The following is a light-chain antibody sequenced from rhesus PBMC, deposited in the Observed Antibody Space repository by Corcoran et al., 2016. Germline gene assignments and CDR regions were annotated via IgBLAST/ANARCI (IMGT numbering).Light chain of an antibody. Sequence: QAALTQPRSVSGSPGQSVTISCTGTSSDIGTYNYVSWYQQHPGTAPKLMIFEVNKRPSGVSDRFSGSKSGNTASLTISGLQAEDEADYYCNSYAGSNTFYIFGAGTRLTVL. V-gene: IGLV2-32*02. J-gene: IGLJ1*01. CDR2: EVN. CDR3: NSYAGSNTFYI. CDR1: SSDIGTYNY.